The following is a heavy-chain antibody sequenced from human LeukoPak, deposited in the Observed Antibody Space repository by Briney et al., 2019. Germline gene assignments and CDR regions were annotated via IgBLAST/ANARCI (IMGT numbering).Heavy chain of an antibody. J-gene: IGHJ4*02. CDR1: GDNVSSNSAA. CDR3: AREDIAAVGPIDD. CDR2: TYYRSKWYN. D-gene: IGHD6-13*01. Sequence: SQTLSLTCAISGDNVSSNSAAWNWTRQSPSRGLEWLGRTYYRSKWYNDYEVSLKSRIAINPDTSKNQFSLQLNSVTPEDTAVYYCAREDIAAVGPIDDWGQGTLVTVSS. V-gene: IGHV6-1*01.